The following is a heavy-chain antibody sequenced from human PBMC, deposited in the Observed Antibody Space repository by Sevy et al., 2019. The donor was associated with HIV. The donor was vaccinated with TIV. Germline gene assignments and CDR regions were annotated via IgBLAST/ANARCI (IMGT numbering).Heavy chain of an antibody. D-gene: IGHD3-16*02. J-gene: IGHJ4*02. CDR1: GFTFSSYA. Sequence: GGSLRLSCAASGFTFSSYAMHWVRQAPGKGLEWVAVISYDGSNKYYADSVKGRFTISRDNSKNTLYLLMNSLRAEDTAVYYCATSYVWGSYRHTPYYFDYWGQGTLVTVSS. CDR3: ATSYVWGSYRHTPYYFDY. V-gene: IGHV3-30-3*01. CDR2: ISYDGSNK.